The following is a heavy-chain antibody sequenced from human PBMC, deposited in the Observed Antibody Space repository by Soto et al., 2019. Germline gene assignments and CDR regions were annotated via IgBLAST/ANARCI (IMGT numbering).Heavy chain of an antibody. CDR2: ISYDGSNK. Sequence: GGSLRLSCAASGFTFSSYGMHWVRQAPGKGLDWVAVISYDGSNKYYADSVKGRFTISRDNSKNTLYLQMNSLRAEDTAVYYCAKDRVVVVPAAIPEVIFDYWGQGTLVTVSS. V-gene: IGHV3-30*18. CDR1: GFTFSSYG. D-gene: IGHD2-2*01. CDR3: AKDRVVVVPAAIPEVIFDY. J-gene: IGHJ4*02.